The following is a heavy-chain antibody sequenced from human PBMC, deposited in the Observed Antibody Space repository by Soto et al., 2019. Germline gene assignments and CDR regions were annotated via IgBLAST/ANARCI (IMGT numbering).Heavy chain of an antibody. Sequence: SETLSLTCTVSGGSISSSSYYWGWIRQPPGKGLEWIGSMYYSGSTYYNPSLKSRVTISVDTSKNQFSLKLSSVTAADTAVYYCARPTVTTTSDAFDIWGQGTMVTVSS. CDR3: ARPTVTTTSDAFDI. J-gene: IGHJ3*02. D-gene: IGHD4-17*01. CDR1: GGSISSSSYY. V-gene: IGHV4-39*07. CDR2: MYYSGST.